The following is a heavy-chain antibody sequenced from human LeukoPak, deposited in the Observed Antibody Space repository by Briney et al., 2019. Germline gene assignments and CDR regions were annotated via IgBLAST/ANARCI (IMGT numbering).Heavy chain of an antibody. CDR1: GYTFTGYY. D-gene: IGHD3-3*01. J-gene: IGHJ4*02. CDR2: INPNSGGT. Sequence: GASVKVSCKASGYTFTGYYMDWVRQAPGQGLEWMGRINPNSGGTNYAQKFQGRVTMTTDTSTSTAYMELRSLISDDTAVYYCARDYDFAPDYWGPGTLVTVSS. V-gene: IGHV1-2*02. CDR3: ARDYDFAPDY.